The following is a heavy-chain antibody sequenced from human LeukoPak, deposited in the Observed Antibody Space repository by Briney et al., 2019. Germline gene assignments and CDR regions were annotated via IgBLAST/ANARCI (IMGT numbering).Heavy chain of an antibody. D-gene: IGHD5-18*01. CDR3: ATGGYSYPR. J-gene: IGHJ4*02. CDR2: ISYDGSNK. CDR1: GFTFSSYG. V-gene: IGHV3-30*03. Sequence: GGSLRLSCAASGFTFSSYGMHWVRQAPGKGLEWVAVISYDGSNKYYADSVKGRFTIPRDNSKNTLYLQMNSLRAEDTAVYYCATGGYSYPRWGQGTLVTVSS.